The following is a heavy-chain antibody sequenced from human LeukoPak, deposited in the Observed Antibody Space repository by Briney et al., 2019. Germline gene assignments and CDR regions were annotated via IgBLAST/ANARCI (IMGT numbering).Heavy chain of an antibody. CDR2: SYYSGST. D-gene: IGHD5-24*01. J-gene: IGHJ4*02. V-gene: IGHV4-59*01. CDR3: ARSVEMATMIDY. CDR1: GGSISSYY. Sequence: ASETLSLTCTVSGGSISSYYWSWIRQPPGKGLEWIGYSYYSGSTNYNPSLKSRGTISVDTSKNQFSLKLSSVTAADTAVYYCARSVEMATMIDYWGQGTLVTVSS.